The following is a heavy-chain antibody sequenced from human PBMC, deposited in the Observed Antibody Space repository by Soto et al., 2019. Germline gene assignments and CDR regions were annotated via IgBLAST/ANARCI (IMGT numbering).Heavy chain of an antibody. Sequence: ASVKVSCKAAGYTFTSDGSSWVRQATGQGLEWMGWMNPNSGNTGYAQKFQGRVTMTRNTSISTAYMELSSLRSEDTAVYYCARTLYGDNVDYWGQGTLVTVSS. CDR2: MNPNSGNT. CDR1: GYTFTSDG. D-gene: IGHD4-17*01. CDR3: ARTLYGDNVDY. J-gene: IGHJ4*02. V-gene: IGHV1-8*02.